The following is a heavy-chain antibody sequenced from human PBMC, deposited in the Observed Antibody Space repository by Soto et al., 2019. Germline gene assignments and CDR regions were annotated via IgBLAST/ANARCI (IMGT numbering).Heavy chain of an antibody. CDR2: ISSSSSYI. V-gene: IGHV3-21*01. Sequence: GGSLRLSCAASGFTFSSYSMNWVRQAPGKGLEWVSSISSSSSYIYYADSVKGRFTISRDNAKNSLYLQMNSLRAEDTAVYYCARDRRGRYYDILTGPNAFDIGGQGTMVTVSS. CDR3: ARDRRGRYYDILTGPNAFDI. J-gene: IGHJ3*02. CDR1: GFTFSSYS. D-gene: IGHD3-9*01.